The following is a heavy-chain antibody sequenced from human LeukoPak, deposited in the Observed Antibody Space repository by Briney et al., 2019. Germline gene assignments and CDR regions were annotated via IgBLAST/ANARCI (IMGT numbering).Heavy chain of an antibody. Sequence: PSETLSLTCAVYGGAFSGYYWSWIRQPPGKGLEWIGEINHSGDTKYNPSLKSRVSMSVDVSKDQFSLKLTSLTAADTAVYYCARGSRNYNNYEGADYWGQGTLSPSPQ. CDR3: ARGSRNYNNYEGADY. CDR1: GGAFSGYY. J-gene: IGHJ4*02. D-gene: IGHD4-11*01. V-gene: IGHV4-34*01. CDR2: INHSGDT.